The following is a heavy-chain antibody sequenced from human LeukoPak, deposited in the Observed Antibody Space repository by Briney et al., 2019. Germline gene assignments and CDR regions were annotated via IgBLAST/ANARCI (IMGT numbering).Heavy chain of an antibody. J-gene: IGHJ4*02. Sequence: ASVKVSCKASGYTFTGYYMHWVRQAPGQGLEWMGWINPNSGGTNYAQKFQGRVTMTRDTSISTAYMELSRLRSDDTAVYYCARVEYYYDSSGYSFLNYWSQGTLVTVSS. V-gene: IGHV1-2*02. CDR2: INPNSGGT. CDR1: GYTFTGYY. D-gene: IGHD3-22*01. CDR3: ARVEYYYDSSGYSFLNY.